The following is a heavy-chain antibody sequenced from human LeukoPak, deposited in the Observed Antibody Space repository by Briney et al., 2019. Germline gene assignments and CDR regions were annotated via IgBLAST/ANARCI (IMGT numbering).Heavy chain of an antibody. V-gene: IGHV4-59*07. CDR2: IYYSGST. CDR3: ARGGGVFDY. D-gene: IGHD3-16*01. CDR1: GGSISSYY. J-gene: IGHJ4*02. Sequence: PSDTLSLMCTVSGGSISSYYWSWIRQPPGKGLEWIGYIYYSGSTNYNPSLKSRVTISVDTSKNQFSLKLSSVTAADTAVYYCARGGGVFDYWGQGTLVTVSS.